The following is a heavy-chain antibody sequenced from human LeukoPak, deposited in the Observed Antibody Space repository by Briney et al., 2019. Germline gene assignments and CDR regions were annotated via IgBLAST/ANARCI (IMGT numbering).Heavy chain of an antibody. Sequence: PSETLSLTCAVSGGSISSYYWSWIRQPPGKGLEWIGYIYYSGSTNYNPSLKSRVTISVDTSKNQFSLKLSSVTAADTAVYYCARGSSGWYWRWFDPWGQGTLVTVSS. D-gene: IGHD6-19*01. CDR3: ARGSSGWYWRWFDP. CDR2: IYYSGST. J-gene: IGHJ5*02. V-gene: IGHV4-59*08. CDR1: GGSISSYY.